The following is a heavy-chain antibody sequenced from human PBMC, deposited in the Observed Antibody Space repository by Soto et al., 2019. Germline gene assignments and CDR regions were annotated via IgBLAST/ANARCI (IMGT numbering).Heavy chain of an antibody. CDR2: IYYSGGT. CDR1: GDSISDSY. Sequence: QVQLQESGPGLVKPSETLSLICTVSGDSISDSYWAWIRQPPGKGLEWIGHIYYSGGTNYSPSLKSRVTVXLXTTXCRFSRRLSSVTTANTALYFCARDRVNWKLKFDRNYYGMDAWGQGTTVTVSS. CDR3: ARDRVNWKLKFDRNYYGMDA. V-gene: IGHV4-59*01. J-gene: IGHJ6*02. D-gene: IGHD1-20*01.